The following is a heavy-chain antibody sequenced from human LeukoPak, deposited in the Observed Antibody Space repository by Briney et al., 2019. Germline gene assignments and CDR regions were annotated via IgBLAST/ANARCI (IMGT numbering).Heavy chain of an antibody. CDR1: GGSISSHSFY. CDR2: IYYNGIT. J-gene: IGHJ6*03. D-gene: IGHD4-17*01. CDR3: ARERRQTRYGDYLNSYYYYMDA. Sequence: SETLSLTCTVSGGSISSHSFYWGWVRQPPGKGLEWIGSIYYNGITYYNPSLKSRVTISVDTSKNQFSLTLSSVTAADTALYYCARERRQTRYGDYLNSYYYYMDAWGKGTTVTVSS. V-gene: IGHV4-39*07.